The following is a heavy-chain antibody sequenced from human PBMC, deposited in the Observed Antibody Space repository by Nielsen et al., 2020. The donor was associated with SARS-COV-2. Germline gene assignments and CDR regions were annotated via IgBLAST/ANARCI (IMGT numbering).Heavy chain of an antibody. CDR1: GGSISSYY. J-gene: IGHJ6*02. V-gene: IGHV4-59*01. D-gene: IGHD3-22*01. CDR3: ARNTNYYDSSGYKDYYYYGMDV. Sequence: SETLSLTCTVSGGSISSYYWGWIRQPPGKGLEWIGYIYYSGSTNYNPSLKSRVTISVDTSKNQFSLKLSSVTAADTAVYYCARNTNYYDSSGYKDYYYYGMDVWGQGTTVTVSS. CDR2: IYYSGST.